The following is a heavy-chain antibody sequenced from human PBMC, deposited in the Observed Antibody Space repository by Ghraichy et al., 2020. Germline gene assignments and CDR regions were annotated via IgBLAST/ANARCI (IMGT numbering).Heavy chain of an antibody. V-gene: IGHV3-74*03. Sequence: GGSLRLSCATSGFTFSSYGMHWVRQVPGKGLVWVACIYNDGREITYGDSVKGRFTISRDNAKNTLFLQMNSLRADDTGLYYCAGSAVATAMYSEWFDLWGQGHRVIGSS. CDR3: AGSAVATAMYSEWFDL. J-gene: IGHJ5*02. CDR2: IYNDGREI. D-gene: IGHD6-25*01. CDR1: GFTFSSYG.